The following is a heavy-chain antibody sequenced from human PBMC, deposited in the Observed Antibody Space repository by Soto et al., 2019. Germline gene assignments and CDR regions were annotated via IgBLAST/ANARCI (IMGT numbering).Heavy chain of an antibody. CDR3: ARDIDDSSGRY. J-gene: IGHJ4*02. CDR2: ISYDGSNK. CDR1: GFTFSSYA. Sequence: QVQLVESGGGVVQPGRSLRLSCAASGFTFSSYAMHWVRQAPGKGLEWVAVISYDGSNKYYADSVKGRFTISRDNSKNTLYLQMNSLRAEDTAVYYCARDIDDSSGRYWGQGTLVTVSS. D-gene: IGHD6-19*01. V-gene: IGHV3-30-3*01.